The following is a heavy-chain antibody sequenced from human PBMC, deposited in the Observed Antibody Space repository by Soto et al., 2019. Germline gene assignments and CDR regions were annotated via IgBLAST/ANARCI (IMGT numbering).Heavy chain of an antibody. CDR1: GFTFSSYA. D-gene: IGHD2-15*01. V-gene: IGHV3-23*01. CDR2: ISGSGGST. CDR3: AKLSLDCSGGSCWRYYMDV. Sequence: GGSPRLSCAASGFTFSSYAMSWFCQGPGKGLEWVSAISGSGGSTYYADSVKGRFTISRDNSKNTLYLQMNSLRAEDTAVYYCAKLSLDCSGGSCWRYYMDVWGKGTTVTVSS. J-gene: IGHJ6*03.